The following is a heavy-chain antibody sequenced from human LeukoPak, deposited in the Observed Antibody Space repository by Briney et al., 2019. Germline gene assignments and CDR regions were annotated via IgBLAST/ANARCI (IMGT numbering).Heavy chain of an antibody. D-gene: IGHD5-12*01. Sequence: ASVKVSCKASGYTFTSYGISWVRQAPGQGLEWMGWISAYNGNTNYAQKLQGRVTMTTDTSTSTAYMELRSLTSDDTAVYYCARIGYSGYDYNLGDAFDIWGQGTMVTVSS. CDR1: GYTFTSYG. V-gene: IGHV1-18*01. CDR3: ARIGYSGYDYNLGDAFDI. J-gene: IGHJ3*02. CDR2: ISAYNGNT.